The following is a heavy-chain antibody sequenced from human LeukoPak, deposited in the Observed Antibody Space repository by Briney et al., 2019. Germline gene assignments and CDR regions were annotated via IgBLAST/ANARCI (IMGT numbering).Heavy chain of an antibody. CDR3: ARDCSSTSCYTDN. Sequence: ASVKVSCKASGGTFSSYAISWVRQAPGQGLEWMGWISAYNGNTNYAQKLQGRVTMTTDTSTSTAYMELRSLRSDDTAVYYCARDCSSTSCYTDNWGQGTLVTVSS. CDR2: ISAYNGNT. D-gene: IGHD2-2*02. J-gene: IGHJ4*02. CDR1: GGTFSSYA. V-gene: IGHV1-18*01.